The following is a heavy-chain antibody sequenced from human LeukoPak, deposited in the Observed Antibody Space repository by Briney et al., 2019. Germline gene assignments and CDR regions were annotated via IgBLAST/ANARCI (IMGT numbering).Heavy chain of an antibody. Sequence: ASVKVSCKVSGYTLTELSMHWVRQAPGKGLEWMGGFDPEDGETIYAQKFQGRVTMTEDTSTDTAYMELSSLRSEDTAVYYCARAYYRWAAAGTGGDYWGQGTLVTVSS. CDR2: FDPEDGET. CDR3: ARAYYRWAAAGTGGDY. CDR1: GYTLTELS. D-gene: IGHD6-13*01. V-gene: IGHV1-24*01. J-gene: IGHJ4*02.